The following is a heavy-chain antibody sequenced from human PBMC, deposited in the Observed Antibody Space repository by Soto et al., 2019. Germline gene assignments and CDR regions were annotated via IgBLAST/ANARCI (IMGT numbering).Heavy chain of an antibody. Sequence: EVQLLESGGGLVQPGGSLRLSCAASGFTFSNYAMTWVRQAPGKGLEWVSTVTGSGGRTSYTDSVKGRFTISRDNSNSKNTLYLQINSLRAEDTAIYYCAKDLSPNPVDIVVSSYFDFGGQGTLVTGSS. CDR2: VTGSGGRT. D-gene: IGHD2-2*01. J-gene: IGHJ4*02. V-gene: IGHV3-23*01. CDR3: AKDLSPNPVDIVVSSYFDF. CDR1: GFTFSNYA.